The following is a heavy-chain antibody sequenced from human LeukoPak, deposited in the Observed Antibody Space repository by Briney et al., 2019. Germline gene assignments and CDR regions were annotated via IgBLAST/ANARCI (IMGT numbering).Heavy chain of an antibody. V-gene: IGHV3-30*02. Sequence: GGSLRLSCAASGFTFSSYGMHWVRQAPGKGLEWVAFIRYDGSNKYYADSVKGRFTISRDNSKNTLYLQMNSLRAEDTAVYYCAVDSSGYRYYFDYWGQGTLVTVSS. CDR3: AVDSSGYRYYFDY. CDR1: GFTFSSYG. CDR2: IRYDGSNK. J-gene: IGHJ4*02. D-gene: IGHD3-22*01.